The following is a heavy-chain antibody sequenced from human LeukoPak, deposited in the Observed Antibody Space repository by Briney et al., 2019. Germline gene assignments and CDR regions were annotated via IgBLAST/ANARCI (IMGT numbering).Heavy chain of an antibody. CDR2: IIPIFGTA. V-gene: IGHV1-69*06. CDR1: GGTFGSYA. D-gene: IGHD3-22*01. Sequence: SVKVSCKASGGTFGSYAISWVRQAPEQGLEWMGGIIPIFGTANYAQKFQGRVTITADKSTSTAYMELSSLRSEDTAVYYCARGEGRYYDSSGYYSGTYYYYYYMDVWGKGTTVTVSS. J-gene: IGHJ6*03. CDR3: ARGEGRYYDSSGYYSGTYYYYYYMDV.